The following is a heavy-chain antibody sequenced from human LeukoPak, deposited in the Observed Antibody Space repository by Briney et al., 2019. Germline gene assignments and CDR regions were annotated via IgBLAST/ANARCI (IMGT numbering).Heavy chain of an antibody. D-gene: IGHD6-19*01. Sequence: GGSLRLSCAASGFTFDDYAMHWFRQAPGKGLEWVSGISWNSGSIGYADSVKGRFTISRDNAKNSLYLQMNSLRAEDTALYYCAKATGYSSGWPLGYWGQGTLVTVSS. CDR1: GFTFDDYA. CDR2: ISWNSGSI. V-gene: IGHV3-9*01. J-gene: IGHJ4*02. CDR3: AKATGYSSGWPLGY.